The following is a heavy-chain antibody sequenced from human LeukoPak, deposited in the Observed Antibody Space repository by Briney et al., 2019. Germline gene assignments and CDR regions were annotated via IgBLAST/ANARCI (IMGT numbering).Heavy chain of an antibody. CDR1: GFTFRSYS. V-gene: IGHV3-21*01. CDR2: ISSSSKYI. Sequence: PGGSLRLSCADSGFTFRSYSMNWVRQAPGKGREWVACISSSSKYIYYADSVKGRFTISRDNAKNSLYLQMNSLRAEDTATYYCARGLVPAAVEFDYWGQGTLVTVSS. D-gene: IGHD2-2*01. J-gene: IGHJ4*02. CDR3: ARGLVPAAVEFDY.